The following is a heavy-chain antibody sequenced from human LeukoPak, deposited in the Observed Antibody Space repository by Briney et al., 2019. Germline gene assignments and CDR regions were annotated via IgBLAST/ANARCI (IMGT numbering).Heavy chain of an antibody. CDR3: ASLYFDWLSVEY. J-gene: IGHJ4*02. V-gene: IGHV4-39*01. CDR2: IYYSGST. Sequence: TSETLSLTCTVSGGSISSSSYYWGWIRQPPGKGLEWIGSIYYSGSTYYNPSLKSRVTISVDTSKNQFSLKLSSVTAADTAVYYCASLYFDWLSVEYWGQGTLVTVSS. D-gene: IGHD3-9*01. CDR1: GGSISSSSYY.